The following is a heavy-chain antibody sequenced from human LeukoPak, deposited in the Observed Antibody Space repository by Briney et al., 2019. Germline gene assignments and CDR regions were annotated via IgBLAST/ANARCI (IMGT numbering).Heavy chain of an antibody. CDR1: GGSISSYY. J-gene: IGHJ4*02. CDR2: IYYSGST. D-gene: IGHD2-8*01. Sequence: SETLSLTCTVSGGSISSYYWSWVRQPPGKGLEWIGYIYYSGSTNYNPSLKSRVTISVDTSKNQFSLKLSSVTAADPAVYYCAGQGYCSNGVCLPPFWGQGTLVTVSS. CDR3: AGQGYCSNGVCLPPF. V-gene: IGHV4-59*01.